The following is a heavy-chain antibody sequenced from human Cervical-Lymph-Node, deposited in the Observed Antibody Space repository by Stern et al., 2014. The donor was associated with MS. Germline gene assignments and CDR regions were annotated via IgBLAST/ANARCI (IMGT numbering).Heavy chain of an antibody. CDR2: IIPLFGTA. Sequence: VQLVESGAEVRKPGSSVKVSCKASGGTFSNYPFIWVRQAPGQGLEWMGGIIPLFGTATYAQQFQGIGTITADESTSTAYMELSSLRSEDTAVYYCASPVTLTVGAMDVWGQGTTVTVSS. D-gene: IGHD4-17*01. J-gene: IGHJ6*02. CDR3: ASPVTLTVGAMDV. CDR1: GGTFSNYP. V-gene: IGHV1-69*01.